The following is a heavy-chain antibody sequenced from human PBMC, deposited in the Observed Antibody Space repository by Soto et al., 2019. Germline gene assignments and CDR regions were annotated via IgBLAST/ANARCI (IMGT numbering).Heavy chain of an antibody. J-gene: IGHJ4*02. Sequence: QVQLVQSGAEVKKPGASVKVSCKASGYTFTSYYMHWVRQAPGQGLEWMGIINPSGGSTSYAQKFPGRVTITRDTFTRTVFMELSSLRSEDTAVYYCARDGAWERFGGVIEHSPFDYWGQGTLFTVSS. D-gene: IGHD3-16*02. CDR2: INPSGGST. CDR3: ARDGAWERFGGVIEHSPFDY. V-gene: IGHV1-46*01. CDR1: GYTFTSYY.